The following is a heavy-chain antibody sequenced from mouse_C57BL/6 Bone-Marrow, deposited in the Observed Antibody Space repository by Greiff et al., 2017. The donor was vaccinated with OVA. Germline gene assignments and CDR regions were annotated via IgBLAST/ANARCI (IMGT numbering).Heavy chain of an antibody. CDR3: ARWDYWYFDV. Sequence: VQLQESGAELVRPGTSVKMSCKASGYTFTNYWIGWAKQRPGHGLEWIGDIYPGGGYTNYNEKFKGKATLTADKSSSTAYMQFSSLTSEDSAIYYCARWDYWYFDVWGTGTTVTVSS. V-gene: IGHV1-63*01. J-gene: IGHJ1*03. D-gene: IGHD4-1*01. CDR1: GYTFTNYW. CDR2: IYPGGGYT.